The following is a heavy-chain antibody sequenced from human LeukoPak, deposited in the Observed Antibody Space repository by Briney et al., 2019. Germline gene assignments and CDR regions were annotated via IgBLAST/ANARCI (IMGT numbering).Heavy chain of an antibody. CDR1: GYTFTSYD. Sequence: ASVKVSCKASGYTFTSYDINWVRQATGQGLEWMGWMNPNSGNTGYAQKFQGRVTMTRNTSISTAYMELSSLRSEDTAVYYCARGRTTRSGYYDSSGYYGYWGQGTLVTVSS. D-gene: IGHD3-22*01. CDR2: MNPNSGNT. CDR3: ARGRTTRSGYYDSSGYYGY. V-gene: IGHV1-8*01. J-gene: IGHJ4*02.